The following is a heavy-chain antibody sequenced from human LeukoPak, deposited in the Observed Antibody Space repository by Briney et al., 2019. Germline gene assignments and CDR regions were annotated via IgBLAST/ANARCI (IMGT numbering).Heavy chain of an antibody. Sequence: GGSLRLSCAASEFTFSNYWMNWVRQAPGKGLEWVANIKQDGSEKYYVDSVKGRFTISRDNAKNSLYLQMNSLRAEDTAVYYCARDRRYSYIDYWGQGTLVTVSS. CDR2: IKQDGSEK. CDR1: EFTFSNYW. V-gene: IGHV3-7*04. J-gene: IGHJ4*02. CDR3: ARDRRYSYIDY. D-gene: IGHD5-18*01.